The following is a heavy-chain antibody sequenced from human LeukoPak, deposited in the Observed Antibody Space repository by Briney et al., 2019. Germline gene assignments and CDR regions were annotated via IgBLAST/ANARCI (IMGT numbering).Heavy chain of an antibody. CDR3: AIAQTWDGLFES. CDR1: GLSVSGNY. CDR2: ISINTNT. V-gene: IGHV3-53*01. D-gene: IGHD1-26*01. Sequence: GGSLRLSCAAFGLSVSGNYMSWVRQAPGMGLEWVSFISINTNTFYAESVRGRFTISRDTSKNTLLLQMNSRRDEDSAIYYCAIAQTWDGLFESWGQGTVVTVSS. J-gene: IGHJ4*02.